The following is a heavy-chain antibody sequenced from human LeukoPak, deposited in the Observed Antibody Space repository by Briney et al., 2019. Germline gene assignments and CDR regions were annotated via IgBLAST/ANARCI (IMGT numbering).Heavy chain of an antibody. CDR2: INPNSGGT. Sequence: ASVKVSCKASGYTFTSYGISWVRQAPGQGLEWMGWINPNSGGTNYAQKFQGRVTMTRDTSISTAYMELSRLRSDDTAVYYCARGGGLYYYDSSGYSLDYWGQGTLVTVSS. V-gene: IGHV1-2*02. D-gene: IGHD3-22*01. CDR3: ARGGGLYYYDSSGYSLDY. J-gene: IGHJ4*02. CDR1: GYTFTSYG.